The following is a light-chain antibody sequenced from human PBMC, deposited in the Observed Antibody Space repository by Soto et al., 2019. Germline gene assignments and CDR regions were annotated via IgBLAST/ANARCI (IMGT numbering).Light chain of an antibody. CDR3: CSYARTSTYV. Sequence: QSALTQPASVSGSPGQSITISCTGTSSDVGSYNLVSWYQQHPGKAPKLMIYEDNKRPSGVSNRFSVSKSGYTAPLTISGLQAEDEADYYCCSYARTSTYVFGSGTKATVL. J-gene: IGLJ1*01. CDR2: EDN. V-gene: IGLV2-23*01. CDR1: SSDVGSYNL.